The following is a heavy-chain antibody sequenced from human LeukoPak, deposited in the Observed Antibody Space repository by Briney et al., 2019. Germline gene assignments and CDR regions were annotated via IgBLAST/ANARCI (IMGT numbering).Heavy chain of an antibody. Sequence: SETLSLTCTVSGGSISSSSYYWGWIRQPPGKGLEWIGSIYYSGSTYYNPSLKSRVTISVDTSKNQFSLKLSSVTAADTAVYYCAKRPYYGDYGYFDLWGRGTLVTVSS. CDR1: GGSISSSSYY. CDR2: IYYSGST. CDR3: AKRPYYGDYGYFDL. J-gene: IGHJ2*01. V-gene: IGHV4-39*01. D-gene: IGHD4-17*01.